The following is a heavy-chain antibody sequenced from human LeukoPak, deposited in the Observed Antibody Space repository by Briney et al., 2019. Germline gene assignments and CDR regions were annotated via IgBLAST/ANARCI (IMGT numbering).Heavy chain of an antibody. CDR1: GYFFTICW. CDR2: IYTGDTNT. V-gene: IGHV5-51*01. D-gene: IGHD3-16*01. CDR3: GRLNGGVNLLGDALDF. Sequence: GESLKICCKSAGYFFTICWIGCGRQMAGEGVEWRGIIYTGDTNTRYSPSFQGQVTISADKSDTPAYLQWSSLKASANAIDFCGRLNGGVNLLGDALDFWGQGTMVTVSS. J-gene: IGHJ3*01.